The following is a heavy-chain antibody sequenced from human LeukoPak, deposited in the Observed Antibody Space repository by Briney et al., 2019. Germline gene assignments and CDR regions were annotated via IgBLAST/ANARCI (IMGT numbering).Heavy chain of an antibody. CDR2: IWYDGSNK. CDR3: AREGEYYYYYGMDV. V-gene: IGHV3-33*01. CDR1: GFTFSSYG. Sequence: GGSLRLSCAASGFTFSSYGMHWVRQAPGKGLEWVAVIWYDGSNKYYADSVKGRFTISRDNSKNTLYLQTNSLRAEDTAVYYCAREGEYYYYYGMDVWGQGTTVTVSS. J-gene: IGHJ6*02. D-gene: IGHD1-26*01.